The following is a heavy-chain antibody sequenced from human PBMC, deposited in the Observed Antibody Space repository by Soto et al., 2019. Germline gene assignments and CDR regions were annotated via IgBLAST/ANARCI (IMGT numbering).Heavy chain of an antibody. D-gene: IGHD6-13*01. CDR1: GFTVSSNY. V-gene: IGHV3-53*01. CDR2: IYSGGST. J-gene: IGHJ4*02. Sequence: GGSLKLSCAASGFTVSSNYMSWVRQAPGKGLEWVSVIYSGGSTYYADSMKGRCTISRDNSKNTLYLQMNSLRAEDTAVYDVARDPGVYSISWYDYWGQGTLVTVSS. CDR3: ARDPGVYSISWYDY.